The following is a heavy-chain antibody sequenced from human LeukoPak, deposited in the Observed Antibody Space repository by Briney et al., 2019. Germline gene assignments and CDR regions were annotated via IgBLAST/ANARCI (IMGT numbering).Heavy chain of an antibody. V-gene: IGHV4-34*01. D-gene: IGHD1-26*01. Sequence: SETLSLTCAVYGGSFSGYYWSWIRQPPGKGLEWIGEINHSGSTNYNPSLKSRVTISVDTSKNQFSLKLSSVTAADTAVYYCARPQGGSYSHYYYYMDVWGKGTTVTISS. CDR2: INHSGST. CDR3: ARPQGGSYSHYYYYMDV. CDR1: GGSFSGYY. J-gene: IGHJ6*03.